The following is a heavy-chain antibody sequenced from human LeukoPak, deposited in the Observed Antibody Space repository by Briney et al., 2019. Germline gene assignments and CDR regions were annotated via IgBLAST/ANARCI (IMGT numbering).Heavy chain of an antibody. J-gene: IGHJ5*02. V-gene: IGHV1-69*02. D-gene: IGHD3-22*01. Sequence: SVKVSCKASGGTFSSYTISWVRQAPGQGLEWMGRIIPILGIANYAQKFQGRVTITADKSTSTAYMELSSLRSEDTAVYYCARAPSDYYDSSGYGWFDPWGQGTLVTVSS. CDR2: IIPILGIA. CDR3: ARAPSDYYDSSGYGWFDP. CDR1: GGTFSSYT.